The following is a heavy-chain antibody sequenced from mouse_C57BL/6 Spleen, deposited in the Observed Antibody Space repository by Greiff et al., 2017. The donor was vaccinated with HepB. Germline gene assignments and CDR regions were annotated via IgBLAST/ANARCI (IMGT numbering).Heavy chain of an antibody. D-gene: IGHD1-1*01. V-gene: IGHV5-6*02. J-gene: IGHJ4*01. CDR1: GFTFSSYG. CDR2: ISSGGSYT. Sequence: DVKLVESGGDLVKPGGSLKLSCAASGFTFSSYGMSWVRQTPDKRLEWVATISSGGSYTYYPDSVKGRFTISRDNAKNTLYLQMSSLKSEDTAMYYCASLSTTEYAMDYWGQGTSVTVSS. CDR3: ASLSTTEYAMDY.